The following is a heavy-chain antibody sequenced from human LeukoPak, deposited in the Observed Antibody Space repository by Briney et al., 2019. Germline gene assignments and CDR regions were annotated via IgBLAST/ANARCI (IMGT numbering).Heavy chain of an antibody. Sequence: GGSPRLSCVVSGFTSRNSVMSWVRQSPGKGLEWVSSNDTDGDTQYADSVKGRFTISRDNSKNSLYLQMNSLRAEDTAVYYCARAPYYYDSSGYYGYWGQGTLVTVSS. CDR1: GFTSRNSV. CDR2: NDTDGDT. D-gene: IGHD3-22*01. V-gene: IGHV3-23*01. J-gene: IGHJ4*02. CDR3: ARAPYYYDSSGYYGY.